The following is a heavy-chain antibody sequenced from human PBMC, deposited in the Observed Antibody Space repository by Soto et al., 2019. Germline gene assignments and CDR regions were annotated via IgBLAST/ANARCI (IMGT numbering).Heavy chain of an antibody. D-gene: IGHD3-22*01. CDR3: AKDDPYYYDSSGYYGPFDY. CDR2: ISYDGSNK. V-gene: IGHV3-30*18. CDR1: GFTFISYG. J-gene: IGHJ4*02. Sequence: GGSLRLSCAASGFTFISYGIHWVRQAPGKGLEWVALISYDGSNKYYADSVKGRFTISRDNSKNTLYLQMNSLRAEDTAMYYCAKDDPYYYDSSGYYGPFDYWGQGTLVTVSS.